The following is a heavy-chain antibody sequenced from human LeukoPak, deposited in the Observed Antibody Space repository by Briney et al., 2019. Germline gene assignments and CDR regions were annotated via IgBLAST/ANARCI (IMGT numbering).Heavy chain of an antibody. J-gene: IGHJ4*02. V-gene: IGHV4-38-2*02. CDR3: ARVLPHYYGSGTFFNPRRIFDY. CDR2: IFHNGVT. Sequence: SETLSLTCTVSNYSMSSGYYWGWIRQPPGKGLEWIGSIFHNGVTYYNPSLQSRVKLLVDRTENQFSLMLNSVTAADTAVYYCARVLPHYYGSGTFFNPRRIFDYWGQGIRVTVSS. CDR1: NYSMSSGYY. D-gene: IGHD3-10*01.